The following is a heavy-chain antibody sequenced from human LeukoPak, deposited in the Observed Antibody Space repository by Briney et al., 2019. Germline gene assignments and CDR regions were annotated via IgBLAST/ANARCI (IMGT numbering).Heavy chain of an antibody. CDR3: ARVAAAGTLLDY. V-gene: IGHV1-8*01. CDR2: MNPKSGNT. CDR1: GYTFSSYD. Sequence: ASVKVSCKASGYTFSSYDINWVRQATGQGLEWMGWMNPKSGNTGYGQKFQGRVTMTRDTSISTAYMELSRLRSDDTAVYYCARVAAAGTLLDYWGQGTLVTVSS. D-gene: IGHD6-13*01. J-gene: IGHJ4*02.